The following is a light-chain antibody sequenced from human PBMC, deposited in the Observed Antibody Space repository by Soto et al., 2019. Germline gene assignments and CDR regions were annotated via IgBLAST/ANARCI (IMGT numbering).Light chain of an antibody. CDR2: GTS. CDR1: QSVSTN. Sequence: ERVMTQSPGTLSVARGERATLSCRASQSVSTNLAWYQQKPRHAPRLLIFGTSTRATGIPARFSGSGSGTEFTLTISSLHTDDFASYHCQQYGSSPPWTFGQGTKVDIK. CDR3: QQYGSSPPWT. J-gene: IGKJ1*01. V-gene: IGKV3-15*01.